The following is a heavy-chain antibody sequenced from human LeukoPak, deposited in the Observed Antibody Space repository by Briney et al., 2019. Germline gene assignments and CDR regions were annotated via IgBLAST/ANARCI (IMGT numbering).Heavy chain of an antibody. CDR3: ARGLERRPFDY. J-gene: IGHJ4*02. CDR1: GGSISSHY. CDR2: IYYSGST. V-gene: IGHV4-59*11. Sequence: PSETLSLTCTVSGGSISSHYWSWIRQPPGKGLEWIGYIYYSGSTNYNPSLKSRVTISVDTSKNQFSLKLSSVTAADTAVYYCARGLERRPFDYWGQGTLVTVSS. D-gene: IGHD1-1*01.